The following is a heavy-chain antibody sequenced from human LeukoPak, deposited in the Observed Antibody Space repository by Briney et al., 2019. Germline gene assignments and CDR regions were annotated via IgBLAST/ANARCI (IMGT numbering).Heavy chain of an antibody. V-gene: IGHV3-30*18. J-gene: IGHJ6*02. D-gene: IGHD2-2*01. CDR2: ISYDGSNN. Sequence: GGSLTLSCAASGCTISNYGMHWVRQDQAPGQERVAVISYDGSNNYYANSVKSRFTFCRDNSKNTLYLQMSSMRAEDTAVYYCAKEKGIYCSSIDCSPGMDVWGQGTTVTVSS. CDR1: GCTISNYG. CDR3: AKEKGIYCSSIDCSPGMDV.